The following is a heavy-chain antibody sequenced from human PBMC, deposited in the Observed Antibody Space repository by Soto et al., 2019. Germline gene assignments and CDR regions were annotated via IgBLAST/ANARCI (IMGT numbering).Heavy chain of an antibody. V-gene: IGHV1-8*01. J-gene: IGHJ3*02. CDR2: MNPNSGNT. Sequence: ASVKVSCKASGYTFTSDDINWVRQATGQGLEWMGWMNPNSGNTGYAQKFQGRVTMTRNTSISTAYMELSSLRSEDTAVYYCARGRGNIVVVSPDIWGQGTMVTVSS. CDR3: ARGRGNIVVVSPDI. CDR1: GYTFTSDD. D-gene: IGHD2-2*01.